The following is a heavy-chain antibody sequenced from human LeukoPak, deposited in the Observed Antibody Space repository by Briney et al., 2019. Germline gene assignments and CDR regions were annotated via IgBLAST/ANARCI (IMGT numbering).Heavy chain of an antibody. V-gene: IGHV4-4*02. CDR2: VHLSGAS. CDR1: GGSILSTNW. D-gene: IGHD1-26*01. CDR3: ARESGAFSPFGF. Sequence: PSGTLSLTCAVSGGSILSTNWWSWVRQPPGRGLEWIGEVHLSGASNYNPSLKSRVNMSIDKSRNQLSLELTSVTAADKAIYYCARESGAFSPFGFWGQGTLVAVSS. J-gene: IGHJ4*02.